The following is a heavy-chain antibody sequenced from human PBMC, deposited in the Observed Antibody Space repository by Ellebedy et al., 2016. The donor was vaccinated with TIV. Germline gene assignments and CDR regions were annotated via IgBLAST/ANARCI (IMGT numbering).Heavy chain of an antibody. CDR2: SFFNGTT. D-gene: IGHD3-3*01. CDR1: GGPFSPYY. V-gene: IGHV4-59*01. CDR3: ARSPYQMLREWSFDY. Sequence: SETLSLTXTVSGGPFSPYYWSWIRQPPGKGLEWIGYSFFNGTTKFNPSLKSRVSMSVDTSMHQFSLKLRSVTTADTALYFCARSPYQMLREWSFDYWGPGALVTVSS. J-gene: IGHJ4*02.